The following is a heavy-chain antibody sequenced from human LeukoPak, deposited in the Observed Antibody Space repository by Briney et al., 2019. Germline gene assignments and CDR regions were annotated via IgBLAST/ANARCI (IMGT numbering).Heavy chain of an antibody. CDR1: GFTFSSYA. CDR2: ISGSGGST. V-gene: IGHV3-23*01. J-gene: IGHJ4*02. Sequence: GGSLRLSCAASGFTFSSYAMSWVRQPPGKGLEWVSAISGSGGSTYYADSVKGRFTISRDNSKNTLYMQMNSLRAEDTAVYYCAKDEAARQRGAFDYWGQGTLVTVSS. CDR3: AKDEAARQRGAFDY. D-gene: IGHD6-6*01.